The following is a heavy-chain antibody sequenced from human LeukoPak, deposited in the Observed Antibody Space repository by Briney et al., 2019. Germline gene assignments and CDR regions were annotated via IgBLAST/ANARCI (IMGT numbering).Heavy chain of an antibody. CDR3: AREDYDILTGYWYGWFDP. Sequence: SETLSLTCTVSGGSISSYYWSWIRQPPGKGLEGIGYIYTSGSTNYNPSLKSRGTISVDTSTTQFSLKLSSVTAADTAVYYCAREDYDILTGYWYGWFDPWGQGTLVTVSS. CDR2: IYTSGST. CDR1: GGSISSYY. D-gene: IGHD3-9*01. J-gene: IGHJ5*02. V-gene: IGHV4-4*09.